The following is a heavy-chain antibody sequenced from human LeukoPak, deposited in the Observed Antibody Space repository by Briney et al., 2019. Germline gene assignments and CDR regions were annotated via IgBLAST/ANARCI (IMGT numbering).Heavy chain of an antibody. CDR2: IIPIFGTA. CDR3: ASGADYYDSSGYYLFY. Sequence: GASVKVSCKASGGTFSSYAISWVRQAPGQGLEWMGGIIPIFGTANYAQKFQGRVTITADESTSTAYMELSSLRSEDTAVYYCASGADYYDSSGYYLFYWGQGTLVTVSS. CDR1: GGTFSSYA. D-gene: IGHD3-22*01. V-gene: IGHV1-69*13. J-gene: IGHJ4*02.